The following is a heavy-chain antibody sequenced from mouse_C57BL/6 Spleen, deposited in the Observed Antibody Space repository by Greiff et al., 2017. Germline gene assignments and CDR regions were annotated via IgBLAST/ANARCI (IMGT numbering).Heavy chain of an antibody. V-gene: IGHV1-4*01. Sequence: VQLVESGAELARPGASVKMSCKASGYTFTSYTMHWVKQRPGQGLEWIGYINPSSGYTKYNPKFKVRATLTADKSSSTAYMQLSSLTSEDSAVYYCARFDYYGSSYGYAMDYWGQGTSVTVSS. CDR3: ARFDYYGSSYGYAMDY. CDR1: GYTFTSYT. J-gene: IGHJ4*01. CDR2: INPSSGYT. D-gene: IGHD1-1*01.